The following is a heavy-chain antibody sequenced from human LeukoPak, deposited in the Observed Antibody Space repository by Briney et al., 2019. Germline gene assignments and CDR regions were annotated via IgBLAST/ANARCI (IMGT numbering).Heavy chain of an antibody. Sequence: SETLSLTCTVSGGSINSYYWSWIRQPPGKGLEWIGYIYSSGSTNYNPSLKSRVTISVDTSKNQLSLKLNSVTAADTAVYYCARAHTSSWYMDYWGQGTPVTVSS. V-gene: IGHV4-59*01. J-gene: IGHJ4*02. CDR1: GGSINSYY. D-gene: IGHD6-13*01. CDR2: IYSSGST. CDR3: ARAHTSSWYMDY.